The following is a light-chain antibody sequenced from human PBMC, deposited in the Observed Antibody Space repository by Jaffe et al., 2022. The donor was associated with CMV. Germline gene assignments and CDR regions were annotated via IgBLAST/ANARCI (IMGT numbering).Light chain of an antibody. Sequence: DIQMTQSPSSVSASVGDRVTITCRASQAIGSWLAWYQQKAGNAPKLLIYASSTLQGGVPSRFSGSGSGTNFTLTLSSLQPEDFATYYCQQAHSFPLTFGGGTKVEIK. CDR1: QAIGSW. V-gene: IGKV1-12*01. CDR2: ASS. J-gene: IGKJ4*01. CDR3: QQAHSFPLT.